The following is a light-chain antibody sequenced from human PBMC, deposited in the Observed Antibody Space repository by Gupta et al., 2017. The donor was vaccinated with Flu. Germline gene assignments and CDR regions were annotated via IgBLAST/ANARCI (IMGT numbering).Light chain of an antibody. V-gene: IGKV3-11*01. Sequence: EIVLTQSPATLSLSPGERATLSCRASQPIRNFLAWYQHKPGQPPRLLVYDASNRATGIPPRFSSSGSGTDFTLTISSLEPEDFAVYYCQHRSNWLFTFGPGTKVDIK. CDR2: DAS. CDR3: QHRSNWLFT. CDR1: QPIRNF. J-gene: IGKJ3*01.